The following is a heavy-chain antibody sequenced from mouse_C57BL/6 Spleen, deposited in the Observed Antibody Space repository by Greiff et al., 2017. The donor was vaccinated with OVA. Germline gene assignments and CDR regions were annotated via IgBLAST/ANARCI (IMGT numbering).Heavy chain of an antibody. CDR1: GFTFSSYG. Sequence: EVKLVESGGDLVKPGGSLKLSCAASGFTFSSYGMSWVRQTPDKRLEWVATISSGGSYTYYPDSVKGRFTISRDNAKNTLYLQMSSLKSEDTAMYYCARPYSSGYDYAMDYWGQGTSVTVSS. CDR2: ISSGGSYT. V-gene: IGHV5-6*01. D-gene: IGHD3-2*02. J-gene: IGHJ4*01. CDR3: ARPYSSGYDYAMDY.